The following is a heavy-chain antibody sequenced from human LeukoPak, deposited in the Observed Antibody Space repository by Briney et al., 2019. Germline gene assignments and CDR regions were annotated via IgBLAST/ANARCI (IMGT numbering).Heavy chain of an antibody. Sequence: PGGSLRLSCAASGFTFSSYEMNWVRQAPGKGLEWVSYISSSGSTIYYADSVKGRFTISRDNAKNSLYLQMNSLRAEDTAVYYCARALAVAGPTDYWGQGTLVTVSS. CDR1: GFTFSSYE. CDR2: ISSSGSTI. J-gene: IGHJ4*02. D-gene: IGHD6-19*01. V-gene: IGHV3-48*03. CDR3: ARALAVAGPTDY.